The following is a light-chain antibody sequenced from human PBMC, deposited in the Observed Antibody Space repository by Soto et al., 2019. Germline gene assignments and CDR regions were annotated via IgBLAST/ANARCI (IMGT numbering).Light chain of an antibody. V-gene: IGKV1-5*01. CDR1: QSITTW. CDR3: QQYSSYWT. J-gene: IGKJ1*01. Sequence: DIQMTQSPSTLSASVGDRVTITCPASQSITTWLAWYQQKPGKAPKLLIYDASKLEIGVPSRFSGSGSGTEFTLTISSLQADDFASYYCQQYSSYWTFGQGTKVDIK. CDR2: DAS.